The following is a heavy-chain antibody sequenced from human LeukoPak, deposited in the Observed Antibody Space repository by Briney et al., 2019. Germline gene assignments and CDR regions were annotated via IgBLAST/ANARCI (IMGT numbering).Heavy chain of an antibody. CDR1: GGSISSYY. J-gene: IGHJ5*02. CDR3: ARGGMLGGYCSSTSCYNWFDP. D-gene: IGHD2-2*01. Sequence: SETLSLTCTVSGGSISSYYWSWIRQPPGKGLEWIGYIYYSGSTNYNPSLKSRVTISVDTSKNQFSLKLSSVTAADTAVYYCARGGMLGGYCSSTSCYNWFDPWGQGTLVTVSS. CDR2: IYYSGST. V-gene: IGHV4-59*01.